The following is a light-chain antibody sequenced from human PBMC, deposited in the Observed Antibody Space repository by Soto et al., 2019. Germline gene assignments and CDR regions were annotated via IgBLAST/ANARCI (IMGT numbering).Light chain of an antibody. CDR1: SGDVGGYNY. V-gene: IGLV2-14*01. CDR2: EVS. CDR3: TSYTSSSTLDVV. Sequence: QSVLTQPASVSGSPGQSITISCTGTSGDVGGYNYVSWYQQHPGKAPKLMIYEVSNRPSGVSNRFSGSKSGSTASLTISGLQAEDEADYYCTSYTSSSTLDVVFGGGTKVTVL. J-gene: IGLJ2*01.